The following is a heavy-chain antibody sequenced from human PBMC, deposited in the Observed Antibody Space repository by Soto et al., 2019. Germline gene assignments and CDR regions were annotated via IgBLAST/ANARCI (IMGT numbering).Heavy chain of an antibody. D-gene: IGHD3-9*01. CDR3: ARDPANYDILTGYYTEDY. CDR1: GYTFTSYG. J-gene: IGHJ4*02. V-gene: IGHV1-18*01. CDR2: ISAYNGNT. Sequence: QVQLVQSGAEVKKPGASVKVSCKASGYTFTSYGISWVRQAPGQGLEWMGWISAYNGNTNYAQKLQGRVTMTTDTSTSPAYMELRSLRSDDTAVYYCARDPANYDILTGYYTEDYWGQGTLVTVSS.